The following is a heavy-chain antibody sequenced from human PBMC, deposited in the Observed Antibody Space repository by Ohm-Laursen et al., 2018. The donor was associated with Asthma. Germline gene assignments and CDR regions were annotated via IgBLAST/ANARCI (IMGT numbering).Heavy chain of an antibody. CDR3: LRSRTRGAFDY. Sequence: TLSLTCIVSGDPISDTYTWGWVRQPPGKGLEYIGTISYSGTPYDNPSLRSRVTISVDTSKNQFSLKVSSVTAADTAVYYCLRSRTRGAFDYWGQGRLVTVSS. D-gene: IGHD1-1*01. J-gene: IGHJ4*02. V-gene: IGHV4-39*01. CDR2: ISYSGTP. CDR1: GDPISDTYT.